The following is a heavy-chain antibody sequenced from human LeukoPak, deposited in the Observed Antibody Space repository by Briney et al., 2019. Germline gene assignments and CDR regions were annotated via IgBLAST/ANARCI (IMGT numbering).Heavy chain of an antibody. Sequence: QSGGSLRLSCAASGFTFSSYGMHWVRQAPGKRLEWVAVIWYDGSNKYYADSVKGRFTISRDNSKNTLYLQMNSLRAEDTAVYYCASEYCSGGSCYSYQGGERYFDYWGQGTLVTVSS. J-gene: IGHJ4*02. V-gene: IGHV3-33*01. CDR1: GFTFSSYG. CDR3: ASEYCSGGSCYSYQGGERYFDY. CDR2: IWYDGSNK. D-gene: IGHD2-15*01.